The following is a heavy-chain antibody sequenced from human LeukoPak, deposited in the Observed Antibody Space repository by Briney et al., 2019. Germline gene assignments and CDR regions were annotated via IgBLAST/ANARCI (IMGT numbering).Heavy chain of an antibody. D-gene: IGHD2-15*01. CDR1: GFTFSDYW. V-gene: IGHV3-48*01. Sequence: GGSLRLSCAASGFTFSDYWMSWVRQAPGKGLEWVSYISSSSSTIYYADSVKGRFTISRDNAKNSLYLQMNSLRAEDTAVYYCARVAGCSGGSCYSGTEYFQHWGQGTLVTVSS. J-gene: IGHJ1*01. CDR2: ISSSSSTI. CDR3: ARVAGCSGGSCYSGTEYFQH.